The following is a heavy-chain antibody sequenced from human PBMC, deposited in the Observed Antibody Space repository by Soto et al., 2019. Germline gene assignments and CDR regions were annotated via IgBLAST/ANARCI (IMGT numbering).Heavy chain of an antibody. J-gene: IGHJ6*04. CDR3: ARGGFHEPQMDV. CDR2: MNPNSADT. CDR1: GYSFTSYD. V-gene: IGHV1-8*01. Sequence: QVQLVQSGAEVKKPGASVKVSCKTSGYSFTSYDMNWVRQVPGQGPEWMGWMNPNSADTGHAQKFQGRMTMSRDMSTRTMYMELSGLTSEDTAVYYCARGGFHEPQMDVWGRGTMVTVSS.